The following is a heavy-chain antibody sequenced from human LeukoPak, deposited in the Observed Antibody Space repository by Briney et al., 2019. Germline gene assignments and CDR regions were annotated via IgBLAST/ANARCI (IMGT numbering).Heavy chain of an antibody. V-gene: IGHV4-39*01. J-gene: IGHJ5*02. CDR3: ARREWLANWFDP. Sequence: SETLPLTCTVSGGSISSSSYYWGWIRQPPGKGLEWIGSIYYSGSTYYNPSLKSRVTISVDTSKNQFSLKLSSVTAADTAVYYCARREWLANWFDPWGQGTLITVSS. CDR1: GGSISSSSYY. CDR2: IYYSGST. D-gene: IGHD6-19*01.